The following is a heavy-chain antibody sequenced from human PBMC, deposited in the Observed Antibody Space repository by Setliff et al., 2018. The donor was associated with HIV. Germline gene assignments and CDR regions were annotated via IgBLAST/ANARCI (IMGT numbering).Heavy chain of an antibody. J-gene: IGHJ6*03. CDR2: IYYSGST. D-gene: IGHD3-3*01. Sequence: KPSETLSLTCTVSGGSISSYYWSWIRQPPGKGLEWIGYIYYSGSTNYNPSLKNRVTIYVDTSKNQFSLKLSSVTAADTAVYYCARSYYNFANGYYYYYYMDVWGKGTTVTVSS. V-gene: IGHV4-59*01. CDR1: GGSISSYY. CDR3: ARSYYNFANGYYYYYYMDV.